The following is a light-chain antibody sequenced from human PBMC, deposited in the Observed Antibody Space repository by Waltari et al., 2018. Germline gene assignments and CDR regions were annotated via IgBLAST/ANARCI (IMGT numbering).Light chain of an antibody. CDR1: SSNIGSNY. CDR2: RNN. Sequence: QSVLTQPPSASGTPGQRVTISCSGSSSNIGSNYVSWYQQLPGTTPKLRIYRNNQRPSGVPDRFSGSKSGTSASLAISGLRSEDEADYYCAAWDDSLSGLVFGGGTKLTVL. J-gene: IGLJ2*01. V-gene: IGLV1-47*01. CDR3: AAWDDSLSGLV.